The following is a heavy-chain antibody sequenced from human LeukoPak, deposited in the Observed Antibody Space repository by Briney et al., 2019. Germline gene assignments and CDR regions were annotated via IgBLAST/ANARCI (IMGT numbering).Heavy chain of an antibody. CDR3: ARVYSGYDQQPNDY. J-gene: IGHJ4*02. V-gene: IGHV1-2*02. CDR2: INPNSGGT. CDR1: GYTFTGYY. Sequence: ASVKVSCKASGYTFTGYYMHWVRQAPGQGLEWMGWINPNSGGTNYAQRFQGRVTMTRDTSIRTAYMELSRLRSDDTAVYYCARVYSGYDQQPNDYWGQGTLVTVSS. D-gene: IGHD5-12*01.